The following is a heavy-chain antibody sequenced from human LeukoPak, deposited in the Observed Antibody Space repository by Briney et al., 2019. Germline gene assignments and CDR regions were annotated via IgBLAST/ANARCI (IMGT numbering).Heavy chain of an antibody. V-gene: IGHV1-69*01. CDR2: IIPIFGTA. CDR3: ARDPSRTTGTSHLGAFDI. J-gene: IGHJ3*02. D-gene: IGHD1-1*01. Sequence: GASVKVSCKASGGTFSSYAISWVRQAPGQGLEWMGGIIPIFGTANYAQKFQGRVTITADESTSTAYMELSRLRSDDTAVYYCARDPSRTTGTSHLGAFDIWGQGTMVTVSS. CDR1: GGTFSSYA.